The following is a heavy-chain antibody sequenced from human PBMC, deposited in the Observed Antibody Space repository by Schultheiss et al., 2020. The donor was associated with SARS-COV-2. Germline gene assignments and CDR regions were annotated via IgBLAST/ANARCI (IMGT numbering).Heavy chain of an antibody. CDR3: AREGLTGGVGWFDP. CDR2: ISYDGSNK. Sequence: GGSLRLSCAASGFTFSSYAMHWVRQAPGKGLEWVAVISYDGSNKYYADSVKGRFTISRDNSKNTLFLQMNSLRAEDTAVYYCAREGLTGGVGWFDPWGQGTLVTVSS. D-gene: IGHD7-27*01. V-gene: IGHV3-30*14. J-gene: IGHJ5*02. CDR1: GFTFSSYA.